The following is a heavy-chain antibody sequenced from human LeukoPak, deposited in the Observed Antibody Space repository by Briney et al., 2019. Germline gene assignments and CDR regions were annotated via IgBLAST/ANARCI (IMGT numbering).Heavy chain of an antibody. J-gene: IGHJ6*02. CDR1: GYTFTSYY. V-gene: IGHV1-46*01. CDR3: ATPPGGYYYGMDV. D-gene: IGHD3-10*01. CDR2: INPSGGST. Sequence: ASVKVSCKASGYTFTSYYMHWVRQAPGQGLEWMGIINPSGGSTSYAQKFQGRVTMTEDTSTDTAYMELSSLRSEDTAVYYCATPPGGYYYGMDVWGQGTTVTVSS.